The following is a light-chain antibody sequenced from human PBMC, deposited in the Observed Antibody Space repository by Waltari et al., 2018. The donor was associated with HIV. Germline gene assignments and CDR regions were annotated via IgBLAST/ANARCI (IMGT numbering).Light chain of an antibody. CDR1: SPNIGSNS. J-gene: IGLJ2*01. Sequence: QSVLTQPSLASGTPGQRVTIACSGSSPNIGSNSVVWFQPRPGTAPKLPTYTTNQRPSGVPERYAGSKSGTSDYLAISGRRAEEEAGYNCAAWDDSLVFGGGTKLTVL. V-gene: IGLV1-47*01. CDR3: AAWDDSLV. CDR2: TTN.